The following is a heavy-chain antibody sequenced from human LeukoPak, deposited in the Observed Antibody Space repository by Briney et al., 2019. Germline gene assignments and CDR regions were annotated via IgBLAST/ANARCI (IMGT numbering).Heavy chain of an antibody. CDR2: INANSGTT. J-gene: IGHJ5*01. D-gene: IGHD6-19*01. CDR1: GGSISSGDYC. V-gene: IGHV3-23*01. CDR3: AKPISGGLAVTADWFHP. Sequence: LSLTCTVSGGSISSGDYCWSWIRQPPGKGLEWVSTINANSGTTSYAASVRGRFSISRDNSKSTLYLQLSTLRADDTATYYCAKPISGGLAVTADWFHPWGQGALVVVSS.